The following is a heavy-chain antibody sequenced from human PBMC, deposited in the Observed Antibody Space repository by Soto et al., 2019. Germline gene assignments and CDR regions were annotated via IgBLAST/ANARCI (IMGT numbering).Heavy chain of an antibody. V-gene: IGHV3-23*01. Sequence: QPGGSLRLSCAASGFSFSSYAMSWVRQAPGKGLQWVSGISENGGGTYYTESVKGRFTISRDNSKNTLYLQMNGLRVEDTAIYYRANVFWGGPEPFAYGGQGTLVTVPQ. D-gene: IGHD3-3*01. CDR2: ISENGGGT. J-gene: IGHJ4*02. CDR3: ANVFWGGPEPFAY. CDR1: GFSFSSYA.